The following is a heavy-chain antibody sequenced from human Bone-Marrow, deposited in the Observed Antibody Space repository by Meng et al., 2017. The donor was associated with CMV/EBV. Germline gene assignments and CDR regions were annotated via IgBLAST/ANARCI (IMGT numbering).Heavy chain of an antibody. CDR3: STGKLGVGAFEI. D-gene: IGHD7-27*01. CDR1: GFTFSSYA. V-gene: IGHV3-23*01. CDR2: ISDASGST. J-gene: IGHJ3*02. Sequence: GESLKISCAASGFTFSSYAVSWVRQAPGEGLEWVSTISDASGSTYYADSVKGRFTISRDTSKNTLYLQMDSLKTEDTAVYYCSTGKLGVGAFEIRGQGTMVTVSS.